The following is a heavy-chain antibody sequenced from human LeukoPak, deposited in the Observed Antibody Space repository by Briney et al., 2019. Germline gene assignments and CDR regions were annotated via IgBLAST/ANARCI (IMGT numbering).Heavy chain of an antibody. Sequence: GGSLRLSCAASGFTFRTYAMHWVRQAPGKGLEWVAVISYDGNNKYYADSVKGQFTISRDNSKNTLYLQMNSLRAEDTAVYYCARDARTIIAVAGTFDDWGQGTLVTVSS. CDR1: GFTFRTYA. V-gene: IGHV3-30-3*01. J-gene: IGHJ4*02. D-gene: IGHD6-19*01. CDR2: ISYDGNNK. CDR3: ARDARTIIAVAGTFDD.